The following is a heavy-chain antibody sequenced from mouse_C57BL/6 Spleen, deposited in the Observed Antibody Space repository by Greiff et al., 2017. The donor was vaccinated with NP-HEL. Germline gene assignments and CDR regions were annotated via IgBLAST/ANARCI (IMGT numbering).Heavy chain of an antibody. Sequence: QVQLQQPGAELVMPGASVKLSCKASGYTFTSYWMHWVKQRPGQGLEWIGEIDPSDSYTNYNQQFKGKSTLTVDKSSSTAYMQLSSLTSEDSAVYYCARAYGSSFSYWYFDVWGTGTTVTVSS. CDR2: IDPSDSYT. V-gene: IGHV1-69*01. CDR1: GYTFTSYW. J-gene: IGHJ1*03. CDR3: ARAYGSSFSYWYFDV. D-gene: IGHD1-1*01.